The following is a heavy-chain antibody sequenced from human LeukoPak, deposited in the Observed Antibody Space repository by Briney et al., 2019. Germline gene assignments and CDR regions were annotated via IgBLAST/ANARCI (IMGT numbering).Heavy chain of an antibody. Sequence: PPQTRSLTCALYGGSSTVYYWSWIRHPPGKGLEWIGEINHSGSTNYNPSLKSRVTISVDTSKNQFSLKLSSVTAADTAVYYCARGPYDILSRVYFQHWGQGTLVTVSS. V-gene: IGHV4-34*01. CDR2: INHSGST. CDR3: ARGPYDILSRVYFQH. CDR1: GGSSTVYY. J-gene: IGHJ1*01. D-gene: IGHD3-9*01.